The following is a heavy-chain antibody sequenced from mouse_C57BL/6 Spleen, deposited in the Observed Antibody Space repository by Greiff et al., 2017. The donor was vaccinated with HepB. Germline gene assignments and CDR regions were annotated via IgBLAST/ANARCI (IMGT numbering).Heavy chain of an antibody. D-gene: IGHD2-3*01. V-gene: IGHV1-69*01. J-gene: IGHJ2*01. Sequence: QVQLKQPGAELVMPGASVKLSCKASGYTFTSYWMHWVKQRPGQGLEWIGEIDPSDSYTNYNQKLKGKSTLTVDKSSSTAYMQLSSLTSEDAAVYYCARGYDGPLGYWGQGTTLTVSS. CDR2: IDPSDSYT. CDR1: GYTFTSYW. CDR3: ARGYDGPLGY.